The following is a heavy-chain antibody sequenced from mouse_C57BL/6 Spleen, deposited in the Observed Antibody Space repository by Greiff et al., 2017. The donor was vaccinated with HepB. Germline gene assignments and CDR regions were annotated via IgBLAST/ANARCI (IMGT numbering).Heavy chain of an antibody. CDR1: GFTFSSYA. V-gene: IGHV5-9-1*02. J-gene: IGHJ3*01. D-gene: IGHD1-1*01. CDR2: ISSGGDYI. Sequence: EVKLMESGEGLVKPGGSLKLSCAASGFTFSSYAMSWVRQTPEKRLEWVAYISSGGDYIYYADTVKGRFTISRDNARNTLYLQMSSLKSEDTAMYYCTRDGAVVAEDWFAYWGQGTLVTVSA. CDR3: TRDGAVVAEDWFAY.